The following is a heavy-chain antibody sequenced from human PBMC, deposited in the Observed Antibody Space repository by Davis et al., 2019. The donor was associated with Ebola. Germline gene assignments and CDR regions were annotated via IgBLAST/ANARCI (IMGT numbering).Heavy chain of an antibody. CDR1: GFTFDDYG. J-gene: IGHJ4*02. CDR3: ARALRRPLGPLDY. D-gene: IGHD3-10*01. Sequence: GESLKISCAASGFTFDDYGMSWVRQAPGKGLEWVSGINWNGGSTGYADSVKGRFTISRDNAKNSLYLQMNSLRAEDTALYYCARALRRPLGPLDYWGQGTLVTVSS. V-gene: IGHV3-20*04. CDR2: INWNGGST.